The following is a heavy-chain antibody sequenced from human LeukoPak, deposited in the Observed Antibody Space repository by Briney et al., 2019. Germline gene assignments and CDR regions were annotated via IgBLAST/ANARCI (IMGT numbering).Heavy chain of an antibody. Sequence: SVKVSCKTSGGTFSSYAISWVRQAPGQGLEWMGGIIPIFGTANYAQKFQGRVTITADESTSTAYMELSSLRSEDTAVYYCARSHDYGDYGIDYWGQGTLVTVSS. V-gene: IGHV1-69*13. CDR1: GGTFSSYA. CDR3: ARSHDYGDYGIDY. CDR2: IIPIFGTA. J-gene: IGHJ4*02. D-gene: IGHD4-17*01.